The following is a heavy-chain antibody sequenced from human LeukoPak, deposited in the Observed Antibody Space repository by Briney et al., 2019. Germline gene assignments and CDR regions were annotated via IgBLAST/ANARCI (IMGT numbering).Heavy chain of an antibody. V-gene: IGHV3-66*02. Sequence: GGSLRLSCAASGFTVSSNYMSWVRQAPGKGLERVSVIYSGGSTYYADSVKGRFTISRDNSKNTLYLQMNSLRAEDTAVYYCAREAWVTYYDFWSGFDYWGQGTLVTVSS. D-gene: IGHD3-3*01. J-gene: IGHJ4*02. CDR3: AREAWVTYYDFWSGFDY. CDR1: GFTVSSNY. CDR2: IYSGGST.